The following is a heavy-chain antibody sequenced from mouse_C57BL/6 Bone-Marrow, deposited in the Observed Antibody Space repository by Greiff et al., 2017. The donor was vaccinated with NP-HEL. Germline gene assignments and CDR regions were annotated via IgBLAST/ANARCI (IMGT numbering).Heavy chain of an antibody. D-gene: IGHD2-3*01. CDR1: GYTFTNYW. CDR3: ARSYDGYYGGYWYYFDY. Sequence: VQLQQSGAELVRPGTSVKMSCKASGYTFTNYWIGWAKQRPGHGLEWIGDIYPGGGYTNYNEKFKGKATLTADKSSSTAYMQFSSLTSEDSAIYYCARSYDGYYGGYWYYFDYWGQGTTLTVSS. V-gene: IGHV1-63*01. CDR2: IYPGGGYT. J-gene: IGHJ2*01.